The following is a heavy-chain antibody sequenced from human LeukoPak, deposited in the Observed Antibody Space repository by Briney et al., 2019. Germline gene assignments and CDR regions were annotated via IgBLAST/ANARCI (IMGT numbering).Heavy chain of an antibody. CDR1: GYTFTSYG. CDR2: ISDYNGNT. D-gene: IGHD2-21*02. CDR3: ARVPYCGGDCYGDAFDI. V-gene: IGHV1-18*01. Sequence: ASVKVSCKASGYTFTSYGISWVRQAPGQGLEWMGWISDYNGNTNYAQRLQGRVTMTTDTSTSTAYMELRSLRSDDTAVYYCARVPYCGGDCYGDAFDIWGQGTMVTVSS. J-gene: IGHJ3*02.